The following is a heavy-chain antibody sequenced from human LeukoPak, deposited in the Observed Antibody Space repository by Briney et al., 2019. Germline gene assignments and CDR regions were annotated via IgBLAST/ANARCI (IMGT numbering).Heavy chain of an antibody. V-gene: IGHV1-18*04. CDR3: ATGTSSSWYYFDY. J-gene: IGHJ4*02. CDR1: GYTFSSYG. D-gene: IGHD6-13*01. Sequence: ASVKVSCKASGYTFSSYGISWVRQAPGLGLEWMGWISTYNGNTNYAQNLQGRVTMTEDTSTDTAYMELSSLRSEDTAVYYCATGTSSSWYYFDYWGQGTLVTVSS. CDR2: ISTYNGNT.